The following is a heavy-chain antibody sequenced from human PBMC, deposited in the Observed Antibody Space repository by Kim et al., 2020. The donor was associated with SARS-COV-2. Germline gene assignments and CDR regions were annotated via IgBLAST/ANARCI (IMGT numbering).Heavy chain of an antibody. CDR3: ARDGQWRAFDI. Sequence: SETLSLTCTVSGGSISSGGYYWSWIRQHPGQGLEWIGYLYYGGSTYYNPSLKSLVTISVDTSKNQFSLKLSSVTAADTAVYYCARDGQWRAFDIWGQGTMVTVSS. J-gene: IGHJ3*02. CDR1: GGSISSGGYY. D-gene: IGHD6-19*01. CDR2: LYYGGST. V-gene: IGHV4-31*01.